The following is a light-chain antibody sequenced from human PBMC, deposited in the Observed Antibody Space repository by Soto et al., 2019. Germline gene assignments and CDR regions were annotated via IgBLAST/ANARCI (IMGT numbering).Light chain of an antibody. J-gene: IGKJ5*01. CDR3: QQYGSSIT. Sequence: EILMTQSPATLSVSPGERATLSCRASQSVSSSYLAWYQQKPGQAPRLLIYGTSSRATGIPDRFSGSGSGTDFTLTISRLEPEDFAVYYCQQYGSSITFGQGTRLEIK. CDR2: GTS. V-gene: IGKV3-20*01. CDR1: QSVSSSY.